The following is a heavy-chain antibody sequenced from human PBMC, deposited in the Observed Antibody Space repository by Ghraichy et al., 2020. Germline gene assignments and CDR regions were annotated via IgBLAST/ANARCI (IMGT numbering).Heavy chain of an antibody. CDR1: GYSFTTYW. D-gene: IGHD4-23*01. Sequence: AASLNISCQVSGYSFTTYWIGWVRQIPGKGLEWMGIIYPGDSDTRYSPSLQGQVTISADKSISAAYLQWSSLKASDTAIYYCAKLSAYGGYSGFIDSWGQGTLVTVSS. CDR2: IYPGDSDT. CDR3: AKLSAYGGYSGFIDS. J-gene: IGHJ4*02. V-gene: IGHV5-51*01.